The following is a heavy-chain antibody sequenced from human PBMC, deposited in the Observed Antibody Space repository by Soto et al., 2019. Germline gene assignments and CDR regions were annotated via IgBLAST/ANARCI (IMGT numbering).Heavy chain of an antibody. CDR3: ARAGGTVAAINFYGLDV. CDR2: TYYIGSP. J-gene: IGHJ6*02. D-gene: IGHD1-26*01. CDR1: GDSISSGGSY. V-gene: IGHV4-31*03. Sequence: TLSLTCTVSGDSISSGGSYWTCMGEGPGKGLEWIGYTYYIGSPYYNPSLQSRVTISVDTSKNQVSLKLSSVTAADTAVYYCARAGGTVAAINFYGLDVWGQGTTVTVSS.